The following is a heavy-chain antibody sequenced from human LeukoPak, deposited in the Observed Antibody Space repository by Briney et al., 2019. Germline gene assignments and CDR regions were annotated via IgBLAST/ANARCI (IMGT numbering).Heavy chain of an antibody. J-gene: IGHJ6*02. Sequence: ASVKVSCKVYGHALTELSMHWVRQAPGKGLEWMGGFDPEDGETIYAQKFQGRVTMTEDTSTDTAYMELSSLRSEDTAVYYCATTHKSEFNYYGSGYYYYYGMDVWGQGTTVTVSS. D-gene: IGHD3-10*01. V-gene: IGHV1-24*01. CDR2: FDPEDGET. CDR3: ATTHKSEFNYYGSGYYYYYGMDV. CDR1: GHALTELS.